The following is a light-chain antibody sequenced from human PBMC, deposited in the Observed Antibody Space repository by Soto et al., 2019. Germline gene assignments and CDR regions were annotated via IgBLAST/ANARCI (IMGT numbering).Light chain of an antibody. V-gene: IGLV2-11*01. J-gene: IGLJ2*01. Sequence: QSALTQPPSVSGSPGQSVTISCTGTSSDVGGYNYVSWYQQHPGKAPKLMTYDVSKRPSGVPDRFSGSKSGNTASLTISGLQAEDEADYYCCSYAGNYILVFGGGTKVTVL. CDR3: CSYAGNYILV. CDR2: DVS. CDR1: SSDVGGYNY.